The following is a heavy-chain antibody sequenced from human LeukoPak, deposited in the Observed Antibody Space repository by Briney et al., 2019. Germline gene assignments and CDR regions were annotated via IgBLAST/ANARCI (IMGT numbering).Heavy chain of an antibody. CDR1: GGTFSSYA. V-gene: IGHV1-69*13. D-gene: IGHD5-18*01. CDR2: IIPIFGTA. Sequence: GASVKVSCKASGGTFSSYAISWVRQAPGQGLEWMGGIIPIFGTANYAQKFQGRVTITADESTSTAYMELSSLRSEDTAVYYCARGPEGSWIQLWLLDYWGQGTLVTVSS. J-gene: IGHJ4*02. CDR3: ARGPEGSWIQLWLLDY.